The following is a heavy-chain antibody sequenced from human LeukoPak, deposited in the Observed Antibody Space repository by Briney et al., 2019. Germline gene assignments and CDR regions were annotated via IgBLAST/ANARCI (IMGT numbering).Heavy chain of an antibody. V-gene: IGHV1-2*02. J-gene: IGHJ4*02. D-gene: IGHD5-12*01. CDR1: GYTLTGSY. CDR2: INPNSGGT. Sequence: ASVKVSCKASGYTLTGSYMHWVRQAPDKGLEWMGWINPNSGGTNYAQKFQGRVTMTRDTSISTAYMELSRLRSDDTAVYYCASDQGYDGFDYWGQGTLVTVSS. CDR3: ASDQGYDGFDY.